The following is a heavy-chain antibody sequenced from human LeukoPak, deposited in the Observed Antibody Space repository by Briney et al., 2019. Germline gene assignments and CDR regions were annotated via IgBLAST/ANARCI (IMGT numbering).Heavy chain of an antibody. CDR3: ARGPLARYCSGGSCYTPFDY. CDR1: GYTFTSYD. CDR2: MNPNSGNT. Sequence: GASVKVSCKASGYTFTSYDINWVRQATGQGLEWMGWMNPNSGNTGYAQKFQGRVTMTRDTSISTAYMELSSLRSEDTAVYYCARGPLARYCSGGSCYTPFDYWGQGTLVTVSS. V-gene: IGHV1-8*01. D-gene: IGHD2-15*01. J-gene: IGHJ4*02.